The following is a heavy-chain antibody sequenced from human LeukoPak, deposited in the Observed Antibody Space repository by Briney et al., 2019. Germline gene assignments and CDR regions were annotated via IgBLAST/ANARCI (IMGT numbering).Heavy chain of an antibody. V-gene: IGHV3-74*01. D-gene: IGHD5/OR15-5a*01. CDR2: INSDGVST. CDR3: ARSLSSASRVDF. Sequence: GGSLRLSCAASGLTFSSSWMHWVRQAPGKGLLWVSRINSDGVSTNYADSVRGRFTISRDNAKNTLYLQMNSLRAADTAVYFCARSLSSASRVDFWGQGTLVTVSS. J-gene: IGHJ4*02. CDR1: GLTFSSSW.